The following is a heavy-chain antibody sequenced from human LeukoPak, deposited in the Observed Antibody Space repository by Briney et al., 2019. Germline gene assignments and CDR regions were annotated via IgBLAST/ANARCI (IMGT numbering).Heavy chain of an antibody. CDR3: TRGNGVAGDY. CDR2: LSPNSGQT. Sequence: ASVKVSCKASGYTFTSYDISWVRQATGQGLEWMGWLSPNSGQTVYAQKFQGRVTMTRDISISTFYMELSSLTSEDTAVYYCTRGNGVAGDYWGQGTLVTVSS. J-gene: IGHJ4*02. CDR1: GYTFTSYD. D-gene: IGHD6-19*01. V-gene: IGHV1-8*01.